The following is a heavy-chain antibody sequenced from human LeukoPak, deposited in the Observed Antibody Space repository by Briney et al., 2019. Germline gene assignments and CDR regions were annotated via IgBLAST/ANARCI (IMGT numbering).Heavy chain of an antibody. CDR3: AKDRAPYSYSGLDV. CDR2: ITWNGEAA. Sequence: QSGGSLRLSCVASGFTFDDYAMHWVRQAPGKGLEWVSSITWNGEAASYADSVRGRFTIFRDNAGNSLYLQMNSLSGVDTALYYCAKDRAPYSYSGLDVWGQGTSVTVSS. V-gene: IGHV3-9*01. CDR1: GFTFDDYA. J-gene: IGHJ6*02.